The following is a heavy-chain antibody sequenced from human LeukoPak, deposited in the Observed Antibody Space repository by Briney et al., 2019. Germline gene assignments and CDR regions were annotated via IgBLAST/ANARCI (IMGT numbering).Heavy chain of an antibody. CDR2: IIPIFGTA. D-gene: IGHD2-15*01. CDR3: ARIYIHDAFDI. CDR1: GGTFSSYA. V-gene: IGHV1-69*06. J-gene: IGHJ3*02. Sequence: ASVKVSCKASGGTFSSYAISWVRQAPGQGLEWMGGIIPIFGTANYAQKFQGRVTITADTSTSTAYMELRSLRSDDTAVYYCARIYIHDAFDIWGQGTMVTVSS.